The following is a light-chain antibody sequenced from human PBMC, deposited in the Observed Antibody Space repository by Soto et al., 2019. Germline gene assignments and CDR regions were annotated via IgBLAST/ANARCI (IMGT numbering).Light chain of an antibody. Sequence: EIVMTQSPATLSVFPGERATLSCRASQSVSSNLDWYQQKPGQAPTLLIYGAPARATGIPARFSGSGSGTEFTLTISSLQSEDFAVYYCQHYNNLPFTFGQGTKLEIK. CDR2: GAP. V-gene: IGKV3-15*01. CDR1: QSVSSN. CDR3: QHYNNLPFT. J-gene: IGKJ2*01.